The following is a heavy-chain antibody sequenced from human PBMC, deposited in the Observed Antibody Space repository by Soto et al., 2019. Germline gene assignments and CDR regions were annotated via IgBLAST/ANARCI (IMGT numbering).Heavy chain of an antibody. CDR1: GYTFTSYD. D-gene: IGHD2-2*01. Sequence: ASVKVSCKASGYTFTSYDINWVRRATGQGLEWMGWMNPNSGNTGYAQKFLGRVTMTRNTSISTVYMEMSSLKSEDTAVYYCARGPPTSYFDYWGQGTLGTVSS. CDR2: MNPNSGNT. CDR3: ARGPPTSYFDY. J-gene: IGHJ4*02. V-gene: IGHV1-8*01.